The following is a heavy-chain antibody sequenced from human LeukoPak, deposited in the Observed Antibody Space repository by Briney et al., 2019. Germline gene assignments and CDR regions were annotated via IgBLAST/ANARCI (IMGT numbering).Heavy chain of an antibody. V-gene: IGHV4-39*01. D-gene: IGHD6-13*01. CDR1: GGSISSSSYY. CDR2: IYYSGST. Sequence: SETLSLTCTVSGGSISSSSYYWGWIRQPPGKGLEWIGSIYYSGSTNYNPSLKSRVTISVDTSKNQFSLKLSSVTAADTAVYYCARHLRGSWYYFDYWGQGTLVTVSS. CDR3: ARHLRGSWYYFDY. J-gene: IGHJ4*02.